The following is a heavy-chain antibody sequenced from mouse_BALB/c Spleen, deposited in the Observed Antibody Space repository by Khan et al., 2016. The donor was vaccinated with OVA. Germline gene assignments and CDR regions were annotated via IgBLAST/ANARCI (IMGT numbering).Heavy chain of an antibody. V-gene: IGHV3-2*02. Sequence: EVQLQESGPGLVKPSQSLSLTCTVTGYSITSGYGWNWIRQFPGNNLEWMGYISYSGSTNYNPSLKSRISIYRDTAKNQVFLQLNSVTTEDTATYYCARTARIKYWGQSTTLTVSA. CDR3: ARTARIKY. J-gene: IGHJ2*01. D-gene: IGHD1-2*01. CDR2: ISYSGST. CDR1: GYSITSGYG.